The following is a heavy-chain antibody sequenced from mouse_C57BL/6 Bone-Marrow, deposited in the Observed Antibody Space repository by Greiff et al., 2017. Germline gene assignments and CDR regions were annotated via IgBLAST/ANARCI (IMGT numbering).Heavy chain of an antibody. Sequence: VQLQQPGAELVKPGASVKLSCKASGYTFTSYWMQWVKQRPGQGLEWIGKIHPSDSDTNYNQKFKGKATLTVDTSSSTAYMQLSSLTSEASAVYYCAKTLFFDYWGQGTTLTVSS. CDR2: IHPSDSDT. V-gene: IGHV1-50*01. CDR3: AKTLFFDY. J-gene: IGHJ2*01. CDR1: GYTFTSYW.